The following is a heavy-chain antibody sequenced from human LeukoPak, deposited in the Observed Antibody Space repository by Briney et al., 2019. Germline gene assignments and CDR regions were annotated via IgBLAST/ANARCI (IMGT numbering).Heavy chain of an antibody. J-gene: IGHJ6*02. CDR3: ARANSVPTYYDILTGYYMGGGYYYYYYGMDV. CDR2: MKEDGSER. V-gene: IGHV3-7*03. D-gene: IGHD3-9*01. CDR1: AFIFSGHW. Sequence: GGSLRLSCEGSAFIFSGHWMNWVRQTPGKGLEWVASMKEDGSERQYVDSVKGRFSISRDNTKGSLFLQLNSLRAEDTAVYYCARANSVPTYYDILTGYYMGGGYYYYYYGMDVWGQGTTVTVSS.